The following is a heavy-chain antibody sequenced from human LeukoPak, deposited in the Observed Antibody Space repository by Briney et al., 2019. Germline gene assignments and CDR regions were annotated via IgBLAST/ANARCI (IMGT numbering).Heavy chain of an antibody. V-gene: IGHV4-34*01. D-gene: IGHD3-3*01. Sequence: PSETLSLTCAVYGGSFSGYYWSWIRQPPWKGLEWIGEINHSGSTNYNPSLKSRVTISVDTSKNQFSLKLSSVTAADTAVYYCATGAWSGYIDYWGQGTLVTVSS. CDR3: ATGAWSGYIDY. CDR1: GGSFSGYY. J-gene: IGHJ4*02. CDR2: INHSGST.